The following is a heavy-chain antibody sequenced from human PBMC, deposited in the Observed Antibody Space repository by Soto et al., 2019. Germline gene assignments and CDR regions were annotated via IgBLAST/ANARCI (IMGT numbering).Heavy chain of an antibody. CDR2: ITASGTIM. V-gene: IGHV3-48*03. CDR3: ARFWSDY. D-gene: IGHD3-3*01. J-gene: IGHJ4*02. Sequence: NWVRQSPGKGLEWISYITASGTIMYYADSVKGRFTISRDNAENSLYLQMSSLRADDTAIYYCARFWSDYWGQGTLVTVSS.